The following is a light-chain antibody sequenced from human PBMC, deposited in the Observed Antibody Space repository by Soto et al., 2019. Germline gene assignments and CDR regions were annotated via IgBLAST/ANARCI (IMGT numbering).Light chain of an antibody. CDR2: SNS. J-gene: IGLJ2*01. V-gene: IGLV1-40*01. Sequence: QSVLTQPPSASGSPGQRVTISCNGSTSNIGANYGVHWYQQHPGPAPKVLIYSNSNRPSGVPDRFSASKSGTSTSLAITGLQIGEESEYYIHSYDSQLRGIVFGVGTKLTVL. CDR3: HSYDSQLRGIV. CDR1: TSNIGANYG.